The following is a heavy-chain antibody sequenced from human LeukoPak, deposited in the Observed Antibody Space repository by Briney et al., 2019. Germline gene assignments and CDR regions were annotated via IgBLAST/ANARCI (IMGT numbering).Heavy chain of an antibody. D-gene: IGHD3-22*01. CDR1: GFTFSSYG. Sequence: PAGSLRLSCAASGFTFSSYGMHWVRQAPGKGLEWVAVISYDGSNKYYADSVKGRFTISRDNSKNTLYLQMNSLRAEDTAVYYCAKDHPQKYYYDSSGPDYWGQGTLVTVSS. CDR3: AKDHPQKYYYDSSGPDY. J-gene: IGHJ4*02. V-gene: IGHV3-30*18. CDR2: ISYDGSNK.